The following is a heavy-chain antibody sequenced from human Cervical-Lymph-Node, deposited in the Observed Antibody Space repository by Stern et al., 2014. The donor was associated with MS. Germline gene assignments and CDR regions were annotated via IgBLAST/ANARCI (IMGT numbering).Heavy chain of an antibody. CDR2: FDPDYGET. CDR3: VTREGGSRDYELLYRYGMDV. J-gene: IGHJ6*02. Sequence: QVQLVQSGAEVKKPGASVRVSCKVSGDSLTELYMHWVRQAPGKGLEWMGGFDPDYGETIYAPQFQGRVAVTEDTSADTAYMEMSSLRPDDTAVYYCVTREGGSRDYELLYRYGMDVWGQGTTVSVSS. V-gene: IGHV1-24*01. D-gene: IGHD2-2*02. CDR1: GDSLTELY.